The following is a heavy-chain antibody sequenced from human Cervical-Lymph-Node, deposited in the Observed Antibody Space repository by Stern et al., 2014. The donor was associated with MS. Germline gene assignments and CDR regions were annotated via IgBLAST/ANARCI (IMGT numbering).Heavy chain of an antibody. V-gene: IGHV3-20*01. CDR2: INYKGGST. J-gene: IGHJ6*02. D-gene: IGHD2-8*02. CDR3: ARAFCTGGVCYSFPFYGMDV. Sequence: EVELVAPGGGVVRPGGSLRLPCAASGFIFDDYGMSWGRQFPGKGPECVSAINYKGGSTDYAASVKGRFTISRDNAKKSLYLRMNSLRVEDTAVYHCARAFCTGGVCYSFPFYGMDVWGQGTTVTVSS. CDR1: GFIFDDYG.